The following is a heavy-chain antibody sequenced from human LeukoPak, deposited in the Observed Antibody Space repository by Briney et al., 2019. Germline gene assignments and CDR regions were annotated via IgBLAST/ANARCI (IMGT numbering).Heavy chain of an antibody. CDR2: IIPIFGTA. V-gene: IGHV1-69*13. Sequence: SVKVSCKASGGTFSSYAISWVRQAPGQGLEWMGGIIPIFGTANYAQKFQGGVTITADESTSTAYMELSSLRSEDTAVYYCARVLPGLYCSGGSCLGRTGWFDPWGQGTLVTVSS. J-gene: IGHJ5*02. CDR1: GGTFSSYA. CDR3: ARVLPGLYCSGGSCLGRTGWFDP. D-gene: IGHD2-15*01.